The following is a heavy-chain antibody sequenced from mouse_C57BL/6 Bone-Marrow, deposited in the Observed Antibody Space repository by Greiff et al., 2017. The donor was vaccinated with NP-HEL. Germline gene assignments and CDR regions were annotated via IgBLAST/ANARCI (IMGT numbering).Heavy chain of an antibody. J-gene: IGHJ2*01. CDR1: GFSLTSYG. D-gene: IGHD2-1*01. CDR2: IWSGGST. CDR3: AAYGNSFDY. V-gene: IGHV2-2*01. Sequence: VQLQQSGPGLVQPSQRLSITCTVSGFSLTSYGVHWVRQSPGTGLAWLGVIWSGGSTDYNAAFISRLSISKDNAKSQVFFKMNSLQADDTTIDYCAAYGNSFDYWGQGTTLTVSS.